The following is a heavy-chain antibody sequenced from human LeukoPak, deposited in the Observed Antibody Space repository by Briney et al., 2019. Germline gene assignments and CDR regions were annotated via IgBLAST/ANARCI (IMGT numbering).Heavy chain of an antibody. Sequence: GGSLRLSCAASGFTFSNAWMSWVRQAPGKGLEWVGRIKSKTDGGTTDYAAPVKGRFTISRDDSKSTLYLQMNSLKTEDTAVYYCTTDHTYDYVWGSYRLFDYWGQGTLVTVSS. J-gene: IGHJ4*02. CDR1: GFTFSNAW. CDR3: TTDHTYDYVWGSYRLFDY. V-gene: IGHV3-15*01. D-gene: IGHD3-16*02. CDR2: IKSKTDGGTT.